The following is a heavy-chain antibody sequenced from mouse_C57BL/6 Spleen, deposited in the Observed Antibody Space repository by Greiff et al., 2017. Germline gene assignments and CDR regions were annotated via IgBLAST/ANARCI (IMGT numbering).Heavy chain of an antibody. D-gene: IGHD1-1*01. V-gene: IGHV1-52*01. CDR3: AREEYYYGSPWFAY. CDR2: IDPSDSET. J-gene: IGHJ3*01. CDR1: GYTFTSYW. Sequence: QVQLQQPGAELVRPGSSVKLSCKASGYTFTSYWMHWVKQRPIQGLEWIGNIDPSDSETHYNQKFKDKATLTVDKSSSTAYMQLSSLTSEDSAVYYCAREEYYYGSPWFAYWGQGTLVTVSA.